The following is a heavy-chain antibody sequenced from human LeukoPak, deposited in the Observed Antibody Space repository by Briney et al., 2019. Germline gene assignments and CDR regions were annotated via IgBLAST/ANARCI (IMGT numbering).Heavy chain of an antibody. CDR1: GFTFSSYS. CDR3: ARVIQLVNDY. CDR2: IVSSSAYI. V-gene: IGHV3-21*01. D-gene: IGHD5-18*01. J-gene: IGHJ4*02. Sequence: GGSLRLSCAASGFTFSSYSMNWVRQAPGRGLEWVSSIVSSSAYIYYADSVKGRSTISRDNTKNSLYLQMNSLRAEDTAVYYCARVIQLVNDYWGQGTLVTVSS.